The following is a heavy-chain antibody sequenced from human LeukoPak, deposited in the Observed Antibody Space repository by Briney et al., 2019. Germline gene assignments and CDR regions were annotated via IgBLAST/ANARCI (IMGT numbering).Heavy chain of an antibody. Sequence: GGSLRLSCAASGFTFSSYWMSWVRQAPGKGLEWVANIKQDGSEKYNVDSVKGRFTISRDNAKNSLYLQMNSLRAEDTAVYYCARDGPGDYVWGSYRSSHWGQGTLVTVSS. CDR1: GFTFSSYW. V-gene: IGHV3-7*01. D-gene: IGHD3-16*02. J-gene: IGHJ4*02. CDR3: ARDGPGDYVWGSYRSSH. CDR2: IKQDGSEK.